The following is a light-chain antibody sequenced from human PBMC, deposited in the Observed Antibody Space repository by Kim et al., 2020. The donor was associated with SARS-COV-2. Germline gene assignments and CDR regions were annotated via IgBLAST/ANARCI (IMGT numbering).Light chain of an antibody. CDR3: SSYTSSTPLYV. Sequence: QSALTRPASVSGSPGQSITISCTGTSSDVGDYNFVSWYQQHPGKAPKLMIYEVSDRPSGVSNRFSGSKSGNTASLTISGLQAEDEAEYYCSSYTSSTPLYVFGTGTKVTVL. J-gene: IGLJ1*01. V-gene: IGLV2-14*01. CDR2: EVS. CDR1: SSDVGDYNF.